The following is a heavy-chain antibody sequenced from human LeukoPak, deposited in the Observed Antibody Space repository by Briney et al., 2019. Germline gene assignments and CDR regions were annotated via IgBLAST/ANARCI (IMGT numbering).Heavy chain of an antibody. CDR3: TTEPGNLWFGEFDFDY. Sequence: GGSLRLCCAASGFTFSNAWMSWVRQASGKGLEWVGRIKSKTDGGTTDYAAPVKGRFTISRDDSKNTLYLQMNSLKTEDTAVYYCTTEPGNLWFGEFDFDYWGQGTLVTVSS. CDR1: GFTFSNAW. D-gene: IGHD3-10*01. CDR2: IKSKTDGGTT. V-gene: IGHV3-15*01. J-gene: IGHJ4*02.